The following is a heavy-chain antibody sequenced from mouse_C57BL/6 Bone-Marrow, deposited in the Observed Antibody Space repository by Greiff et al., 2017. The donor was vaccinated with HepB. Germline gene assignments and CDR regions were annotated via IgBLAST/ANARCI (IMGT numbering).Heavy chain of an antibody. CDR2: IHPNSGST. Sequence: QVHVKQSGAELVKPGASVKLSCKASGYTFTSYWMHWVKQRPGQGLEWIGMIHPNSGSTNYNEKFKSKATLTVDKSSSTAYMQLSSLTSEDSAVYYCARWRLRRGFFDYWGQGTTLTVSS. D-gene: IGHD2-4*01. CDR1: GYTFTSYW. CDR3: ARWRLRRGFFDY. J-gene: IGHJ2*01. V-gene: IGHV1-64*01.